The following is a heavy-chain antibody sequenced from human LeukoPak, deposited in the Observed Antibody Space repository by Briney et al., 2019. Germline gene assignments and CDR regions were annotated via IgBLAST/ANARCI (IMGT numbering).Heavy chain of an antibody. CDR1: GFTFSSYA. J-gene: IGHJ4*02. CDR2: IWYDGSNK. CDR3: AKAGPDYYYDSSGYSPNY. D-gene: IGHD3-22*01. V-gene: IGHV3-30*04. Sequence: GRSLRLSCAASGFTFSSYAMHWVRQAPGKGLEWVAVIWYDGSNKYYADSVKGRFTISRDNSKNTLYLQMNSLRAEDTAVYYCAKAGPDYYYDSSGYSPNYWGQGTLVTVSS.